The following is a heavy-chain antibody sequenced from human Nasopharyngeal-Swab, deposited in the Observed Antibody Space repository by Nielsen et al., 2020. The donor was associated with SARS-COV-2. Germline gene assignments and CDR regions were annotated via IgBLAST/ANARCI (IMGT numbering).Heavy chain of an antibody. Sequence: SVKVSCRASGGTFRTYAISWVRKPPGQGLEGMGGIIPIFRTANYAQKFQGRVTITADSSPSTAYMELSSLRSEDTAGYYCARGVVSGSYGSLTDAFEIWGQGTMVTVSS. CDR3: ARGVVSGSYGSLTDAFEI. J-gene: IGHJ3*02. D-gene: IGHD1-26*01. V-gene: IGHV1-69*06. CDR2: IIPIFRTA. CDR1: GGTFRTYA.